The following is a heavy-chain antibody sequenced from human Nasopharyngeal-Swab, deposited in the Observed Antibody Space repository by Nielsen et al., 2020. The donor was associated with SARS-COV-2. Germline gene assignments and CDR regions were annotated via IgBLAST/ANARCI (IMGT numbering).Heavy chain of an antibody. CDR3: ARGGTTVRYYYMDV. D-gene: IGHD4-11*01. CDR1: GFTSSTSS. V-gene: IGHV3-23*01. J-gene: IGHJ6*03. CDR2: LGTAGDT. Sequence: GESLKISCIASGFTSSTSSLTWLRQPPGKGLQWVSTLGTAGDTYYADSVKGRFTISRDNSKNTLYLQMNSLRAEDTAVYYCARGGTTVRYYYMDVWGKGTTVTVSS.